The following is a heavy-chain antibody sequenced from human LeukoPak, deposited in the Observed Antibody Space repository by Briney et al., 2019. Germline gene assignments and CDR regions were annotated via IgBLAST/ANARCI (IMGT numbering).Heavy chain of an antibody. J-gene: IGHJ5*02. D-gene: IGHD3-3*01. CDR2: INHSGST. Sequence: SETLSLTCAVYGGSFSGYYRSWIRQPPGKGLEWIGEINHSGSTNYNPSLKSRVTISVDTSKNQFSLKLSSVTAADTAVYYCARGRYDFWSGFNWFDPWGQGTLVTVSS. V-gene: IGHV4-34*01. CDR1: GGSFSGYY. CDR3: ARGRYDFWSGFNWFDP.